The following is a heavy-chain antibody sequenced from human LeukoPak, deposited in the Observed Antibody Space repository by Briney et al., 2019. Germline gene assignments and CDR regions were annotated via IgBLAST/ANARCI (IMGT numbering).Heavy chain of an antibody. CDR1: GYTFTSYY. CDR2: MNPNSGNT. Sequence: GASVKVSCKASGYTFTSYYMHWVRQATGQGLEWMGWMNPNSGNTGYAQKFQGRVTMTRNTSISTAYMELSSLRSEDTAVYYCARARGDYVMRLDGYWGQGTLVTVSS. CDR3: ARARGDYVMRLDGY. J-gene: IGHJ4*02. V-gene: IGHV1-8*02. D-gene: IGHD4-17*01.